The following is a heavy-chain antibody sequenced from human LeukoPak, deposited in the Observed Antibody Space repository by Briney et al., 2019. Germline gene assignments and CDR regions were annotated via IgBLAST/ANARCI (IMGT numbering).Heavy chain of an antibody. CDR3: ARATVTFYYYYYMDV. J-gene: IGHJ6*03. Sequence: SETLSLTCAVYGGSFSGYYWGWIRQPPGKGLEWIGSIYYGGSTYYSPSLKSRVTISVDTSKNQFSLKLSSVTAADTAVYYCARATVTFYYYYYMDVWGKGTTVTVSS. D-gene: IGHD4-11*01. CDR1: GGSFSGYY. CDR2: IYYGGST. V-gene: IGHV4-34*01.